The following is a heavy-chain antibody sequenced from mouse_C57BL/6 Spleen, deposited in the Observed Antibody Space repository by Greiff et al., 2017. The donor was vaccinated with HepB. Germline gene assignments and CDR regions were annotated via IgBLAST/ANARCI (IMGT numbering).Heavy chain of an antibody. CDR2: IYPGDGDT. V-gene: IGHV1-82*01. J-gene: IGHJ2*01. CDR3: ARNGYYLYYFDY. Sequence: VQLQQSGPELVKPGASVKISCKASGYAFSSSWMNWVKQRPGKGLEWIGRIYPGDGDTNYNGKIKGKATLTADKSSSTAYMQLSSLTSEDSAVYFCARNGYYLYYFDYWGQGTTLTVSS. CDR1: GYAFSSSW. D-gene: IGHD2-3*01.